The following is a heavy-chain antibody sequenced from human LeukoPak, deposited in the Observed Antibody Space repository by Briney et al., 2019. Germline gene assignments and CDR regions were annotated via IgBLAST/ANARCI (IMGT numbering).Heavy chain of an antibody. D-gene: IGHD6-25*01. Sequence: GSLRLSCAASGFTFSGSTMNWVRQAPGKGLEWVSFISTSSSYIYYADSVRGRFTISRDDAKNSLYLQMNSLRAEDTAVYYCARQQRLDGAYYFDYWGQGTLVTVSS. CDR1: GFTFSGST. J-gene: IGHJ4*02. V-gene: IGHV3-21*01. CDR2: ISTSSSYI. CDR3: ARQQRLDGAYYFDY.